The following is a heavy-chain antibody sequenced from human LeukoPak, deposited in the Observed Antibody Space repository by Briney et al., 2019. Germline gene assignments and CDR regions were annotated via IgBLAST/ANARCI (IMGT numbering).Heavy chain of an antibody. D-gene: IGHD1-1*01. Sequence: GESLTLSRAPSGFSLSNFVMSWVRDPPARAPVWVSSSRGGGETCYSDSVKGRFPLSRDDSRNTVYLQMNNLRVEDSAIYYCAKANWISNADAVWWGQGTQVTVSS. J-gene: IGHJ4*02. CDR2: SRGGGET. CDR3: AKANWISNADAVW. V-gene: IGHV3-23*01. CDR1: GFSLSNFV.